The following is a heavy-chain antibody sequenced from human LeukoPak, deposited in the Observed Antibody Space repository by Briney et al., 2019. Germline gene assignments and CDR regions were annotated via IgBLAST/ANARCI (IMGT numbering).Heavy chain of an antibody. J-gene: IGHJ4*02. CDR2: IKEDGSEK. V-gene: IGHV3-7*01. Sequence: GGSLRLSCAASRFTFGSYWMSWVRQAPGKGLEWVANIKEDGSEKYYVDSVKGRFTISRDNAKNSLYLQMNSLRAEDTAVYYCARGIWVRTEAAGNPEGYWGQGTLVTFSS. D-gene: IGHD3-10*01. CDR3: ARGIWVRTEAAGNPEGY. CDR1: RFTFGSYW.